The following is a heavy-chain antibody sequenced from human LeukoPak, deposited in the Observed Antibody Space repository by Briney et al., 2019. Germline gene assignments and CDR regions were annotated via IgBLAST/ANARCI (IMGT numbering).Heavy chain of an antibody. D-gene: IGHD1-1*01. CDR2: ISAYNGNT. V-gene: IGHV1-18*04. CDR1: GYSFTSYW. Sequence: GESLKISCKGSGYSFTSYWISWVRQAPGQGLEWMGWISAYNGNTNYAQKLQGRVTMTTDTSTSTAYMELRSLRSDDTAVYYCARGTPTRSFDYWGQGTLVTVSS. CDR3: ARGTPTRSFDY. J-gene: IGHJ4*02.